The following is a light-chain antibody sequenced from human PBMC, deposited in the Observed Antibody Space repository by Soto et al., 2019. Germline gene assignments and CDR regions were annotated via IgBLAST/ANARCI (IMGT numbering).Light chain of an antibody. Sequence: QSVLTQPPSVSGAPGQRVTMSCTGSSSDIGAGYDVNWYQQFPGTAPKLLIFGNNNRPSGVPDRFSGSKSGTSASLAITGLQAEDEGDYFCQSYDSSLSAWVFGGGTKVTFL. CDR2: GNN. CDR3: QSYDSSLSAWV. V-gene: IGLV1-40*01. J-gene: IGLJ3*02. CDR1: SSDIGAGYD.